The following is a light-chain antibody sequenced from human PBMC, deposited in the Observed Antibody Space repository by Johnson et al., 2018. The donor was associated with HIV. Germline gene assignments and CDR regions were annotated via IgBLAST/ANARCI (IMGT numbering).Light chain of an antibody. CDR2: ENN. CDR1: SSNIGNNY. V-gene: IGLV1-51*02. J-gene: IGLJ1*01. Sequence: QSVLTQPPSVSAAPGQKVSISCSGSSSNIGNNYVSWYQQLPGTAPKLLIYENNQRSSGIPDRFSGSKSATSATLGITGLQTGDEAYYYCGTWDSSLSAPRVFGTGTKVTVL. CDR3: GTWDSSLSAPRV.